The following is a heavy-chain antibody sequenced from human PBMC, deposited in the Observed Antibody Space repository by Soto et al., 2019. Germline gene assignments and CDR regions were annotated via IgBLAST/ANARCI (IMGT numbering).Heavy chain of an antibody. J-gene: IGHJ4*02. CDR1: GDSVGNENYY. D-gene: IGHD1-26*01. Sequence: SETLSLTFTVSGDSVGNENYYWAWIRQSPGKGLEWIGYIYYSGTTNYNSHLKSRVTLSVDTSRNQFSLSLTSLTAADTAVYFCARSQRGRTAFTFDYWGQGVLVTVSS. V-gene: IGHV4-61*01. CDR3: ARSQRGRTAFTFDY. CDR2: IYYSGTT.